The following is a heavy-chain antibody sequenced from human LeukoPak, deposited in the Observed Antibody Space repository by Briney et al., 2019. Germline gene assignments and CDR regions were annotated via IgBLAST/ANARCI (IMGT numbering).Heavy chain of an antibody. CDR1: GFTFSSYG. CDR3: ANDLRDGYIFDY. Sequence: PGGSLRLSCAASGFTFSSYGMHWVRQAPGKGLEWVAVISYDGSNKYYADSVKGRFTISRDNSKNTLYLQMNSLRAEDTAVYYCANDLRDGYIFDYRGQGTLVTVSS. D-gene: IGHD5-24*01. V-gene: IGHV3-30*18. CDR2: ISYDGSNK. J-gene: IGHJ4*02.